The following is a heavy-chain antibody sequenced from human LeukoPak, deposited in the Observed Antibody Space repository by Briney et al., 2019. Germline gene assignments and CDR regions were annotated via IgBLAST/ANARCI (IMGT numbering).Heavy chain of an antibody. J-gene: IGHJ4*02. Sequence: KSSQTLSLTCTVSGGSISSGGYYWSWIRQHSGKGLEWIGYIYYSGSTYYNPSLKSRVTISVDTSKNQFSLKLSSVTAADTAVYYCARDTSGYDLGDGIDYWGQGTLVTVSS. CDR3: ARDTSGYDLGDGIDY. CDR1: GGSISSGGYY. CDR2: IYYSGST. V-gene: IGHV4-31*03. D-gene: IGHD5-12*01.